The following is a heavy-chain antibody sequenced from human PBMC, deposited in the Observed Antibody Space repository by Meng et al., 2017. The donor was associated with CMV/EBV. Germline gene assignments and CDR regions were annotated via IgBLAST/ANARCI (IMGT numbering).Heavy chain of an antibody. CDR3: ARGGITGSTSAWYAPNYFDF. Sequence: NANSYWAWIRQPPGKGLEWFGYIYYSRSTIYNPSLKRRVTMSVDTSKNQFSLKVNSVTTTDTAVYYCARGGITGSTSAWYAPNYFDFWGQGALVTVSS. CDR1: NANSY. D-gene: IGHD6-19*01. V-gene: IGHV4-61*01. J-gene: IGHJ4*02. CDR2: IYYSRST.